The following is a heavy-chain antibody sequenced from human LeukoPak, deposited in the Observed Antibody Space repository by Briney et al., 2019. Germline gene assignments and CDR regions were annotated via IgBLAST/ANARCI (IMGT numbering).Heavy chain of an antibody. CDR1: GFTFSSYA. Sequence: PGGSLRLSCAASGFTFSSYAMHWVRQAPGKGLEWVAVISADGSNKYYADSVKGRFTTSRDNSKNTLYLQMNSLRGEDTAVYYCARVDDLDAFDMWGQGTMVTVSS. CDR2: ISADGSNK. V-gene: IGHV3-30*04. CDR3: ARVDDLDAFDM. J-gene: IGHJ3*02. D-gene: IGHD2-2*03.